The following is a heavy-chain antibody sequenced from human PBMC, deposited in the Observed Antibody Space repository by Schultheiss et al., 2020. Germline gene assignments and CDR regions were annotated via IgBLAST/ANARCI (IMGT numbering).Heavy chain of an antibody. CDR1: GFSLSNARMG. Sequence: SGPTLVKPTETLTLTCTVSGFSLSNARMGVSWIRQPPGKALEWLALIYWDDDKRYSPSLKSRVTITKDTSKSQVVLTMTNMDPEDTATYYCARSSYYYDSRGFDAFDIWGQGMMVTVSS. CDR3: ARSSYYYDSRGFDAFDI. D-gene: IGHD3-22*01. CDR2: IYWDDDK. J-gene: IGHJ3*02. V-gene: IGHV2-5*02.